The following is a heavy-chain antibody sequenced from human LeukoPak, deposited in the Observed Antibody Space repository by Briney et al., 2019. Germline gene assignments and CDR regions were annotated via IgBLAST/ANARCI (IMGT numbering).Heavy chain of an antibody. CDR3: ARSVSWGLLVRDDAFDI. CDR2: IHYSGST. J-gene: IGHJ3*02. V-gene: IGHV4-59*08. Sequence: PSETLSLTCTVSGGSISSYHWIWIRQPPGKGLEWIGYIHYSGSTNYNPSLKSRVTTSVDTSKKQFSLKLRAVTAADTAVYYCARSVSWGLLVRDDAFDIWGQGTMVTVSS. D-gene: IGHD2-21*01. CDR1: GGSISSYH.